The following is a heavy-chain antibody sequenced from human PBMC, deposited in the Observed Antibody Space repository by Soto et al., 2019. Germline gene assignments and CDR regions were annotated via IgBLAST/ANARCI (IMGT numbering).Heavy chain of an antibody. Sequence: SETLSLTCAVYGGSFSGYYWSWIRQPPGKGLEWIGEINHSGSTNYNPSLKSRVTISVDTSKNQFSLKLSSVTAADTAVYYRARVEVYDSSGYPLLLRGYFDYWGQGTLVTVSS. V-gene: IGHV4-34*01. J-gene: IGHJ4*02. D-gene: IGHD3-22*01. CDR1: GGSFSGYY. CDR2: INHSGST. CDR3: ARVEVYDSSGYPLLLRGYFDY.